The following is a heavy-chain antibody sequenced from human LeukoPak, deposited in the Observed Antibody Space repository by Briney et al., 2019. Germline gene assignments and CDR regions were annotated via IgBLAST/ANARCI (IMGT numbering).Heavy chain of an antibody. D-gene: IGHD3-22*01. Sequence: ASVKVSCKASGYTFTSYDINWVRQATGQGLEWMGWMNPNSGNTGYAQKFQGRVTMTRNMSISTVHMELSSLRSEDTAVYYCARGHYYDSSGYSIDYWVQGTLVTVSS. CDR3: ARGHYYDSSGYSIDY. CDR2: MNPNSGNT. J-gene: IGHJ4*02. V-gene: IGHV1-8*01. CDR1: GYTFTSYD.